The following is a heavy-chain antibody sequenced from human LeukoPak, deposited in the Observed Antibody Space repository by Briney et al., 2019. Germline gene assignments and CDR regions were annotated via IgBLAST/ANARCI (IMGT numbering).Heavy chain of an antibody. CDR3: ARLFVTSRARSFDY. J-gene: IGHJ4*02. V-gene: IGHV3-64*01. CDR2: ISSNGGST. Sequence: PGGSLRLSCAVSGFTFSSYAMHWVRQAPGKGLEYVSAISSNGGSTYYANSVKGRFTISRDNSKNTLYLQMGSLRAEDMAVYYCARLFVTSRARSFDYWGQGTLVTVSS. CDR1: GFTFSSYA. D-gene: IGHD2-21*01.